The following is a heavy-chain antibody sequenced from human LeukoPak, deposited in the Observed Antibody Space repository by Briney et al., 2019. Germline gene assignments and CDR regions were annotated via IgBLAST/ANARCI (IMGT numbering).Heavy chain of an antibody. CDR3: AKVGGAFDY. CDR1: GFTFDDYA. D-gene: IGHD3-16*01. J-gene: IGHJ4*02. V-gene: IGHV3-9*01. CDR2: ISWNSGSI. Sequence: GGSLRLPCAASGFTFDDYAMHWVRQAPGKGLEWVPGISWNSGSIGYADSVKGRFTISRDNAKNSLYLQMNSLRAEDTALYYCAKVGGAFDYWGQGTLVTVSS.